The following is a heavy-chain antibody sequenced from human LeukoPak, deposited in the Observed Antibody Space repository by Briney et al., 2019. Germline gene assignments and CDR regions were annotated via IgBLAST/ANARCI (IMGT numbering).Heavy chain of an antibody. CDR2: IYYSGST. V-gene: IGHV4-31*03. Sequence: SQTLSLTCTASGGSISSGGYYWSWIRQHPGKGLEWIGYIYYSGSTYYNPSLKSRVTISVDTSKNQFSLKLSSVTAADTAVYYCARRSWGIAAAGTEFDYWGQGTLVTVSS. D-gene: IGHD6-13*01. J-gene: IGHJ4*02. CDR3: ARRSWGIAAAGTEFDY. CDR1: GGSISSGGYY.